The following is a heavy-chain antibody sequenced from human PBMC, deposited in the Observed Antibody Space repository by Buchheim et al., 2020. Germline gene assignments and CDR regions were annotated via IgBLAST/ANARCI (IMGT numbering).Heavy chain of an antibody. J-gene: IGHJ6*03. V-gene: IGHV4-59*01. CDR3: ARSYYYDMGGYHTYYYMDV. CDR1: DNSIRQYY. D-gene: IGHD3-22*01. CDR2: VYHAGSR. Sequence: QVQLQESGPGLVKPSETLSLVCSVSDNSIRQYYWSWIRQAPGKGLEWIGYVYHAGSRNYNPSLQSRVTMSVDTSKSQFSLSLTSVTAADTAVYFCARSYYYDMGGYHTYYYMDVWGKGT.